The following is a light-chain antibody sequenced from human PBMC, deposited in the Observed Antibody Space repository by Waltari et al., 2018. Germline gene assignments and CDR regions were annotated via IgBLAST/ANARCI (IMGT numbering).Light chain of an antibody. CDR2: GAS. CDR1: QSVSSN. CDR3: QQYNNWPPL. J-gene: IGKJ1*01. Sequence: IAMTQSPAPLSVSPGEGATLSCRVSQSVSSNLAWYQQKPGQAPRLLIYGASTRATGLPVRFSGSGSGTEFTLTISSLQSEDFAVYYCQQYNNWPPLFGQGTKVEIK. V-gene: IGKV3-15*01.